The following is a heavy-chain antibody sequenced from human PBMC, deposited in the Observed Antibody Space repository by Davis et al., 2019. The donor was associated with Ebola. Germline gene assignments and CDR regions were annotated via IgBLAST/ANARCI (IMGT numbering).Heavy chain of an antibody. CDR3: ARGGYD. Sequence: GESLKISCAASGFTFSNAWMSWVRQAPGKGLEWVGRIKSKTDGGTTDYAAPVKGRFTISRDDSKNTLYLQMNSLRDEDTAVYYCARGGYDWGQGTLVTVSS. V-gene: IGHV3-15*01. D-gene: IGHD5-12*01. CDR2: IKSKTDGGTT. J-gene: IGHJ4*02. CDR1: GFTFSNAW.